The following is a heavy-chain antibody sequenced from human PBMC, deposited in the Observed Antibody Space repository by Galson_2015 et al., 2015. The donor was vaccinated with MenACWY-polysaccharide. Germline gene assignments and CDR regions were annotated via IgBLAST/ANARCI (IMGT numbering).Heavy chain of an antibody. CDR1: GDSISSGYY. V-gene: IGHV4-38-2*02. CDR3: ARARRQMAVT. CDR2: IFHSGDT. J-gene: IGHJ5*02. D-gene: IGHD5-24*01. Sequence: ETLSLTCNVSGDSISSGYYWGWIRQPPGKGLEWIGSIFHSGDTNYNPSLKSRVTISVDTSKRQFSLNLTSVTAADTAVYYCARARRQMAVTWGQGTLVIVSS.